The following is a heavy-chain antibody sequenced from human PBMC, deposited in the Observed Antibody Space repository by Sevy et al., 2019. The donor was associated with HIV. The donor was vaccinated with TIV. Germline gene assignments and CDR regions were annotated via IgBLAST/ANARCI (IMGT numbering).Heavy chain of an antibody. CDR2: IRSKANSYAT. CDR1: GFTFSGSA. Sequence: GGSLRLSCAASGFTFSGSAMHWVRQASGKGLEWVGRIRSKANSYATAYAASVKGRFTISRDDSKNTAYLQMNSLKTEDTAVYYCTRLIDTYYDFCSGYSGGGMDVWGQGTTVTVSS. D-gene: IGHD3-3*01. CDR3: TRLIDTYYDFCSGYSGGGMDV. V-gene: IGHV3-73*01. J-gene: IGHJ6*02.